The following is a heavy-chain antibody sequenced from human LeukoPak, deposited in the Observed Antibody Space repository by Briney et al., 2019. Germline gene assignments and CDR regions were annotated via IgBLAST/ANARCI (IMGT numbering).Heavy chain of an antibody. CDR2: ISGSGGST. V-gene: IGHV3-23*01. CDR3: AKDVLLWFGEPSVDWFDP. Sequence: GGSLRLSGAASGFTFSSYAMSWVRQAPGKGLEWVSAISGSGGSTYYADSVKGRFTISRDNSKNTLYLQMNSLRAEDTAVYYCAKDVLLWFGEPSVDWFDPWGQGTLVTVSS. J-gene: IGHJ5*02. CDR1: GFTFSSYA. D-gene: IGHD3-10*01.